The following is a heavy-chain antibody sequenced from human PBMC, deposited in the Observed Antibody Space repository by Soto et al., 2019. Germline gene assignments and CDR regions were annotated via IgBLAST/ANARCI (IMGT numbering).Heavy chain of an antibody. Sequence: SCKASGYSFTDYHIHWVRQAPGQGLEWLGRINPKSGGTSTAQKFQGWVTMTTDTSISTASMELTRLTSDDTAIYYCARGDSTDCSNGVCSFFYNHDMDVWGQGTTVTVYS. CDR2: INPKSGGT. CDR3: ARGDSTDCSNGVCSFFYNHDMDV. V-gene: IGHV1-2*04. D-gene: IGHD2-8*01. CDR1: GYSFTDYH. J-gene: IGHJ6*02.